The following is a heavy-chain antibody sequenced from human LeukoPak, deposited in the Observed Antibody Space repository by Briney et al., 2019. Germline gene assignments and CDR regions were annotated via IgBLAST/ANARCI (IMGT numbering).Heavy chain of an antibody. CDR1: GGSISSTSYY. J-gene: IGHJ4*02. CDR3: ARLVGAGFDY. CDR2: IYYTGST. D-gene: IGHD1-26*01. Sequence: SETLSLTCAVSGGSISSTSYYWGWIRQPPGKGLEWIGTIYYTGSTDLNPSLRSRVTISVDTSRNQFSLKLRSVTAADTAVYYCARLVGAGFDYWGQGTLVTVSS. V-gene: IGHV4-39*01.